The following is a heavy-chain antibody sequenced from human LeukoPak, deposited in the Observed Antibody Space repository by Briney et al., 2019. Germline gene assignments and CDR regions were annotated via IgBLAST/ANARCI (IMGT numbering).Heavy chain of an antibody. CDR3: ARDYYDSRGEAFDI. J-gene: IGHJ3*02. D-gene: IGHD3-22*01. CDR1: GGSISSYY. Sequence: SETLSLTCTVSGGSISSYYWSWIRQPPGKGLEWIGYIFYVGSTNYNPSLKSRVTISVDTSKNQFSLKLNSVTAADTAVYYCARDYYDSRGEAFDIWGQGTMVTVSS. V-gene: IGHV4-59*01. CDR2: IFYVGST.